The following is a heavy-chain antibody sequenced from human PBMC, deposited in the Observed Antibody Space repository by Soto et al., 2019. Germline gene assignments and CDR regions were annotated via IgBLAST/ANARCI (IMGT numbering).Heavy chain of an antibody. CDR2: INHSGST. J-gene: IGHJ4*02. D-gene: IGHD3-22*01. Sequence: NPSETLSLTCAVYGGSFSGYYWSWIRQPPGKGLEWIGEINHSGSTNYNPSLKSRVTISVDTSKNQFSLKLSSVTAADTAVYYCARGVKVYYDSSGYYYYFDYWGQGTMVTVYS. CDR1: GGSFSGYY. V-gene: IGHV4-34*01. CDR3: ARGVKVYYDSSGYYYYFDY.